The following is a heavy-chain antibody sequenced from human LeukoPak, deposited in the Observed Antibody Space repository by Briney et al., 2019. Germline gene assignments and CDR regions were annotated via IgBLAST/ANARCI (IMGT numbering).Heavy chain of an antibody. Sequence: PGGSLRLSCAASGFIFGGYWMSWVRQAPGRGLEWVANTNPDGSIKYYVDFVNGRFTISSTNAKNFLSLQMKYLGAEETAVYYRGSGVLQWLYWGQGTLVTVSS. D-gene: IGHD6-19*01. CDR1: GFIFGGYW. CDR3: GSGVLQWLY. V-gene: IGHV3-7*01. J-gene: IGHJ4*02. CDR2: TNPDGSIK.